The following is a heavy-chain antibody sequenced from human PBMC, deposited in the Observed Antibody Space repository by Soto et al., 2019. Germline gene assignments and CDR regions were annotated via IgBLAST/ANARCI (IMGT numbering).Heavy chain of an antibody. J-gene: IGHJ6*02. CDR2: ISYDGSNK. CDR3: AKDGGYGDFYGMDV. Sequence: QVQLVESGEGVVQPGRSLRLSCAASGFTFSSYGMHWVRQAPGKGLEWVAVISYDGSNKYYADSVKGRFTISRDNSKNTLYLQMNCLRAEDTAVYYCAKDGGYGDFYGMDVWGQGTTVTVSS. V-gene: IGHV3-30*18. CDR1: GFTFSSYG. D-gene: IGHD4-17*01.